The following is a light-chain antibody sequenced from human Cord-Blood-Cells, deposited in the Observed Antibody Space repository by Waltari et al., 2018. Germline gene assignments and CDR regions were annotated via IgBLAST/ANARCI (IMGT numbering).Light chain of an antibody. Sequence: EIVLPQPPGTLSSPPGERATLSCRASQSVSSSYLAWYQQKPGQAPRLLIYGASSRATGIPDRFSGSGSGTDFTLTISRLEPEDFAVYYCQQYGSSPLTFGGGTKVEIK. CDR1: QSVSSSY. V-gene: IGKV3-20*01. CDR3: QQYGSSPLT. J-gene: IGKJ4*01. CDR2: GAS.